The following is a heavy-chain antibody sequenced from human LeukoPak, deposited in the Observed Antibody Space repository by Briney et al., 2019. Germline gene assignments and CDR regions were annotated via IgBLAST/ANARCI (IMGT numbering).Heavy chain of an antibody. J-gene: IGHJ5*02. V-gene: IGHV4-59*12. Sequence: SETLSLTCTVSGGSISSNYWSWIRQPPGKGLEWIGYIYYSGSTNYNPSLKSRVTMSVDTSKNQFSLKLNSVTAADTAVYYCARDYDVLTAHPPTQLFDPWGQGTLVTVSS. CDR2: IYYSGST. CDR3: ARDYDVLTAHPPTQLFDP. CDR1: GGSISSNY. D-gene: IGHD3-9*01.